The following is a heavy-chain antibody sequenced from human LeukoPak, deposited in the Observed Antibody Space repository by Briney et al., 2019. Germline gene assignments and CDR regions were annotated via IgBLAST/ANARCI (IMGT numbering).Heavy chain of an antibody. CDR2: IKQDGSGE. J-gene: IGHJ2*01. D-gene: IGHD3-3*01. CDR1: GFTFSNYW. Sequence: PGGSLRLSCATSGFTFSNYWMSWVRQAPGKGLEWVANIKQDGSGEYYVDSVKGRFTISRDNAKDSLSLQMNSLRVEDTAVYYCARNGRVLEWVYWYFDLWGRGTLVTVSS. V-gene: IGHV3-7*01. CDR3: ARNGRVLEWVYWYFDL.